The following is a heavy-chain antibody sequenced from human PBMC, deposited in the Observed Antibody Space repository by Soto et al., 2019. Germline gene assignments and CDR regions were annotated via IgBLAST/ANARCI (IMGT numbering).Heavy chain of an antibody. J-gene: IGHJ4*02. CDR2: LLRSGSSA. CDR3: ATMNGYFEY. Sequence: PGGSLRLSCAASGFTFRNYAMTWARQAPGKGLEWVSSLLRSGSSAYYADSVRGRFTISSDTSANSLYLQMTSLRAEDTAMYYCATMNGYFEYWVQGTPVTVSS. V-gene: IGHV3-23*01. D-gene: IGHD3-22*01. CDR1: GFTFRNYA.